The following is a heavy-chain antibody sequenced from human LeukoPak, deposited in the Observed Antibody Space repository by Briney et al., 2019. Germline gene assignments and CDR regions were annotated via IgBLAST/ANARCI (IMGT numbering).Heavy chain of an antibody. CDR3: ARLMGIAAADLYYFDY. CDR2: IIPIFGTA. Sequence: SVKVSCKASGGTFSSYAISWVRQAPGQGLEWMGGIIPIFGTANYAQKLQGRVTMTTDTSTSTAYMELRSLRSDDTAVYYCARLMGIAAADLYYFDYWGQGTLVTVSS. V-gene: IGHV1-69*05. D-gene: IGHD6-13*01. J-gene: IGHJ4*02. CDR1: GGTFSSYA.